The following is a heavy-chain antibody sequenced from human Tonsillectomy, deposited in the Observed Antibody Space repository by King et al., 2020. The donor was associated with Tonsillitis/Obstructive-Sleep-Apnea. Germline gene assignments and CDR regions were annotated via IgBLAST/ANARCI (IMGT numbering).Heavy chain of an antibody. J-gene: IGHJ3*02. CDR2: ISGSGGST. CDR1: GFTFSSYA. V-gene: IGHV3-23*04. CDR3: AKMKDIVVVVAATRAAFDI. D-gene: IGHD2-15*01. Sequence: VQLVESGGGLVQPGGSLRLSCAASGFTFSSYAMSWVRQAPGKGLEWVSAISGSGGSTYYADSVKGRFTISRDNSKNTLYLQMNSLRAEDTAVYYCAKMKDIVVVVAATRAAFDIWGQGTMVTVSS.